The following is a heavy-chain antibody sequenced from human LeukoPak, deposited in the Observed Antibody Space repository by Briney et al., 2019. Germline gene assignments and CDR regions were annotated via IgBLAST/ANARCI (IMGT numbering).Heavy chain of an antibody. V-gene: IGHV4-4*07. D-gene: IGHD6-13*01. CDR1: GGSISSYH. CDR2: IYTTGST. CDR3: ARNADSSNWYSDS. Sequence: SETLSLTCTVSGGSISSYHWTWIRQPAGKGLEWIGHIYTTGSTNYNLSLKSRVTISVDKSKNRFSLKLSSVTAADTAVYYCARNADSSNWYSDSWGQGTLVTVSS. J-gene: IGHJ4*02.